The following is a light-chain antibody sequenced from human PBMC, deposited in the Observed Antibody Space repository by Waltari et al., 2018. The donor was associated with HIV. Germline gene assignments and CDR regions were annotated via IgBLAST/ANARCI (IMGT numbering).Light chain of an antibody. CDR2: AAS. Sequence: IQMTQSPSSISASVRDRVTLTCRARQLISTSLAWYQQRPSRAPKLLIFAASRLQSGVPSRFSGGGSGTQFTLTINRLQPEDLATYYCQQAFSFPHTFGQGT. J-gene: IGKJ2*01. V-gene: IGKV1-12*01. CDR1: QLISTS. CDR3: QQAFSFPHT.